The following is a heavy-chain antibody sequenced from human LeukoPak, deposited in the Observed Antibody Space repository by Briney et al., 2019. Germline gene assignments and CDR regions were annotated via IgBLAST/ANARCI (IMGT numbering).Heavy chain of an antibody. Sequence: GGSLRLSCAAFGFNFRNYAMHWVRQAPGKGLEWVSSISSSGTYLYYADSVKGRFTISRDNAKDSLYLQMNSLRVEDTAVYYCVRDLRRMGATTAYLHHWGQGTLVTVSS. J-gene: IGHJ1*01. V-gene: IGHV3-21*01. CDR2: ISSSGTYL. CDR3: VRDLRRMGATTAYLHH. CDR1: GFNFRNYA. D-gene: IGHD1-26*01.